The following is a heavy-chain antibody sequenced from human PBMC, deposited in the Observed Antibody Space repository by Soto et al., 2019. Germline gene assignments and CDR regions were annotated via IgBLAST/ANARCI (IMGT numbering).Heavy chain of an antibody. J-gene: IGHJ5*02. CDR1: GGSFSGYY. V-gene: IGHV4-34*01. CDR3: ATQGYCSGGSCPNWFDP. Sequence: QVQLQQWGAGLLKPSETLSLTCAVYGGSFSGYYWSWIRQPPGKGLEWIGEINHSGSTNYNPSLNSRVTISVDTSKNQFSLKLSSVTAADTAVYYCATQGYCSGGSCPNWFDPWGQGTLVTVSS. D-gene: IGHD2-15*01. CDR2: INHSGST.